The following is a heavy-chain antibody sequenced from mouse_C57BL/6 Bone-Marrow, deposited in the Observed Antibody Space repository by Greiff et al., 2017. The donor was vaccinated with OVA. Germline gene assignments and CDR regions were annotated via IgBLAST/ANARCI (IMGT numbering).Heavy chain of an antibody. J-gene: IGHJ4*01. Sequence: EVKLVESGGGLVQPKGSLKLSCAASGFSFNTYAMNWVRQAPGKGLEWVARIRSKSNNYATYYADSVKDRFTISRDDSESMLYLQMNNLKTEDTAMYYWVSDYGNLRRGYYAMDYWGQGTSVTVSS. D-gene: IGHD2-1*01. CDR2: IRSKSNNYAT. CDR1: GFSFNTYA. V-gene: IGHV10-1*01. CDR3: VSDYGNLRRGYYAMDY.